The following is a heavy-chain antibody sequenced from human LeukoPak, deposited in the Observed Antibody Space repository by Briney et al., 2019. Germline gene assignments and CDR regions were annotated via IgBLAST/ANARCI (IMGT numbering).Heavy chain of an antibody. CDR2: IWYDGSNK. CDR1: GFIFSNYG. Sequence: PGGSLRHSCAASGFIFSNYGKHWVRQAPGKGLEWVAVIWYDGSNKYYGGSVKGRFTISRDNDKNTLYLQMNSLRAEDTAVYYCARERELAQGMDVWGQGTTVTVSS. CDR3: ARERELAQGMDV. J-gene: IGHJ6*02. D-gene: IGHD3-10*01. V-gene: IGHV3-33*01.